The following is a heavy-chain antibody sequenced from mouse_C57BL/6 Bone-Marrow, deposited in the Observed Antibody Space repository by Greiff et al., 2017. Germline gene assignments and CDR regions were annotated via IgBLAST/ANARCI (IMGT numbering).Heavy chain of an antibody. CDR2: IWRGGST. Sequence: VQLQQSGPGLVQPSQSLSITCTVSGFSLTSYGVHWVRQSPGKGLEWLGVIWRGGSTDYNAAFMSRLSITKDNSKSQVFFKMNSLQADDTAIYYWAKKGDYDYDWFAYWGQGTLVTVSA. CDR3: AKKGDYDYDWFAY. D-gene: IGHD2-4*01. J-gene: IGHJ3*01. CDR1: GFSLTSYG. V-gene: IGHV2-5*01.